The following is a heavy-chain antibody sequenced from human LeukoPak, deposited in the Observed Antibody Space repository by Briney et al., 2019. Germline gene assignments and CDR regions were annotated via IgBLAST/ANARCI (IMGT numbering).Heavy chain of an antibody. CDR1: GFTFSSYS. CDR3: ARDRGEYYYYGMDV. Sequence: GGSLRLSCAASGFTFSSYSMNWVRQAPGKGLEWVSSISSSSSYIYYADSVKGRFTISRDNAKNSLYLQMNSLRAEDTAVYYCARDRGEYYYYGMDVWGQGTTVTVSS. D-gene: IGHD2-21*01. V-gene: IGHV3-21*01. J-gene: IGHJ6*02. CDR2: ISSSSSYI.